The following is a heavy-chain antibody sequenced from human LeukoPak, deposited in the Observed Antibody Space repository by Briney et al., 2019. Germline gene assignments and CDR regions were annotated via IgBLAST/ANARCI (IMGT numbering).Heavy chain of an antibody. CDR3: ARAWRDLQTNYYYYMDV. J-gene: IGHJ6*03. D-gene: IGHD1-1*01. CDR2: ISSDGSST. CDR1: GFSFSSYW. Sequence: GGSLRLSCAASGFSFSSYWMHWVRQAPGKGLVCVSRISSDGSSTSYADSVKGRFTISRDNAKNTLYLQMNSLRAEDTALYYCARAWRDLQTNYYYYMDVWGKGTTVTVSS. V-gene: IGHV3-74*01.